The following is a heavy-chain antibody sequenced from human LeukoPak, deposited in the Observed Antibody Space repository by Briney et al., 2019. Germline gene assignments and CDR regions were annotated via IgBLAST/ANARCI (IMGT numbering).Heavy chain of an antibody. CDR1: GFTFDDYA. D-gene: IGHD3-16*02. J-gene: IGHJ4*02. CDR2: ISWNSGSI. Sequence: TGGSLRLSCAASGFTFDDYAMHWVRQAPGKGLEWVSGISWNSGSIGYADSVKGRFTISRENAKNSLYLQMNSLRAEDMALYYCAKDDRAMITFGGVIDWGQGTLVTVSS. CDR3: AKDDRAMITFGGVID. V-gene: IGHV3-9*03.